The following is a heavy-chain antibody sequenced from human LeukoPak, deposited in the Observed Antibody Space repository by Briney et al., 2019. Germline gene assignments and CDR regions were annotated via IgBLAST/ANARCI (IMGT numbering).Heavy chain of an antibody. J-gene: IGHJ4*02. CDR1: GLTFSSYS. D-gene: IGHD3-10*01. Sequence: GGSLRLSCAASGLTFSSYSMNWVRQAPGKGLEWVSYISGRSSTKYYADSVKGRFTISRDNAENSLYLQMNSLRVEDTAVYYCARVRLDSGTYSLYYWGQGTLVTVSS. V-gene: IGHV3-48*01. CDR2: ISGRSSTK. CDR3: ARVRLDSGTYSLYY.